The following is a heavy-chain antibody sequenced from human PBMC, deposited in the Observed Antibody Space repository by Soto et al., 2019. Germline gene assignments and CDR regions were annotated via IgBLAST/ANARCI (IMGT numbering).Heavy chain of an antibody. V-gene: IGHV4-4*02. CDR1: GASIITDNW. CDR2: IYHSGNT. Sequence: QVQLQESGPGLVKPSGTLSLTCALSGASIITDNWWSWVRQPPGEEMEWIGEIYHSGNTNFNASVKSRVTISVNTSKNQISLTVSSVTAADTAIYYCARASASSKLREVVINWGQGTLGTVSS. D-gene: IGHD3-10*01. J-gene: IGHJ4*02. CDR3: ARASASSKLREVVIN.